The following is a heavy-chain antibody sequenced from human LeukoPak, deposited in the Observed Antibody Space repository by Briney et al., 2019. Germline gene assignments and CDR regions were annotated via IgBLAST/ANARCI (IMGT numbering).Heavy chain of an antibody. CDR2: IYYSGST. J-gene: IGHJ5*02. Sequence: PSETLSLTCTVSGGSISSSSYYWGWIRQPPGKGLEWIGSIYYSGSTYYNPSLKSRVTISVDTSKNQFSLELSSVTAADTAVYYCARLRWDYGDKRFYPWGQGTLVTVSS. V-gene: IGHV4-39*01. CDR1: GGSISSSSYY. D-gene: IGHD4-17*01. CDR3: ARLRWDYGDKRFYP.